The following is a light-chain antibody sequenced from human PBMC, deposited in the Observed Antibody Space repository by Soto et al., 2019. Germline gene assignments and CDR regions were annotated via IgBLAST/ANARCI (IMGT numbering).Light chain of an antibody. CDR3: QTWGSGIVV. CDR2: LNSDGSH. CDR1: SGHSNYA. V-gene: IGLV4-69*01. Sequence: QLVLTQSPSASASLGASVKLTCTLSSGHSNYAIAWHQQQSEKGPRYLMKLNSDGSHSKGDGIPDRFSGSSSGAERYLTISSLQSEDEADYDHQTWGSGIVVFGGGTKLTVL. J-gene: IGLJ2*01.